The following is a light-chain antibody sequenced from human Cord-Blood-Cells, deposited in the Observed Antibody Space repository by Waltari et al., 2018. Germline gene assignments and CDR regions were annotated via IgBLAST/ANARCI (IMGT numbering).Light chain of an antibody. V-gene: IGKV3-20*01. Sequence: EIVLTQSPGTLSLSPGERATLSCRASQSVSSSYLAWNQQKPGQAPRLLIYGASSRATGIPDRFSGSGSGTDFTLTISRLEPEDFAGYYCQQYGSSPPNSFGQGTKLEIK. J-gene: IGKJ2*03. CDR1: QSVSSSY. CDR2: GAS. CDR3: QQYGSSPPNS.